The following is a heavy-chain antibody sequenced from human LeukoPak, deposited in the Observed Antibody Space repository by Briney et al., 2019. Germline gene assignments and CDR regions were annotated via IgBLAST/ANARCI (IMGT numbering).Heavy chain of an antibody. CDR2: IYYSGST. D-gene: IGHD4-17*01. CDR1: GGSISSYY. V-gene: IGHV4-59*01. Sequence: PSETLSLTCTVSGGSISSYYWSWIRRPPGKGLEWIGYIYYSGSTNYNPSLKSRVTISVDTSKNQFSLKLSSVTAADTAVYYCARNGDYAPVFDYWGQGTLVTVSS. J-gene: IGHJ4*02. CDR3: ARNGDYAPVFDY.